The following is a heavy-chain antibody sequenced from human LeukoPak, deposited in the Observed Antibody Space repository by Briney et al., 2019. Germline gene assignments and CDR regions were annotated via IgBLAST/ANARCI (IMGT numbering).Heavy chain of an antibody. J-gene: IGHJ3*02. V-gene: IGHV1-18*01. Sequence: ASVKVSCKASGYTFTSYGISWVRQALGQGLEWMGWISAYNGNTNYAQKLQGRVTMTTDTSTSTAYMELRRLRSDDTAVYYCARGRIAARLGAFDIWGQGTMVTVSS. CDR3: ARGRIAARLGAFDI. D-gene: IGHD6-6*01. CDR1: GYTFTSYG. CDR2: ISAYNGNT.